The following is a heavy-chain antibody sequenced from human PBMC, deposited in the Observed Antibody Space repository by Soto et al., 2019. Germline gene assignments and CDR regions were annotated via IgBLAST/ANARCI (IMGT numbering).Heavy chain of an antibody. CDR3: ARPGGRGDHYHGMDV. Sequence: QVQLVQSGAEVQKPGSSVKVSCKASGGTFSSHSISWVRQAPGQGLEWMGGIIPIFGTANYAQKFQGRVTIIADESTSTAYMELSSLRSEDTAVYYCARPGGRGDHYHGMDVWGQGTPVTVSS. CDR1: GGTFSSHS. J-gene: IGHJ6*02. CDR2: IIPIFGTA. V-gene: IGHV1-69*12. D-gene: IGHD7-27*01.